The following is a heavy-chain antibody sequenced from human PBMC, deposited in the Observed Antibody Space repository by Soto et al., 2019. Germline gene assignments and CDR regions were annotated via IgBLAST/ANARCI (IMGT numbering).Heavy chain of an antibody. J-gene: IGHJ4*02. D-gene: IGHD6-19*01. Sequence: SETLSLTCTVSGGSVSSQYWSWIRQPAGKGLEWIGRIYNGGIPLIHPSLESRVALSLDTSKNQFSLKLSSVTAADTAVYYCARPARQGTVAGDSWGQGTLVTVSS. CDR1: GGSVSSQY. CDR3: ARPARQGTVAGDS. CDR2: IYNGGIP. V-gene: IGHV4-4*07.